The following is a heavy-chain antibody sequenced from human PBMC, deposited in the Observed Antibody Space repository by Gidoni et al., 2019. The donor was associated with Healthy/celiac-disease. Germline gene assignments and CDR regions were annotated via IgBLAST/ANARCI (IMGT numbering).Heavy chain of an antibody. CDR1: GFTFSSYG. CDR3: AKGIAAAGFLTDY. Sequence: QVQLVESGGGVVQPGRSLRLSCAASGFTFSSYGMHWVRQAPGKGLEWVAVISYDGSNKYYADSVKGRFTISRDNSKNTLYLQMNSLRAEDTAVYYYAKGIAAAGFLTDYWGQGTLVTVSS. CDR2: ISYDGSNK. J-gene: IGHJ4*02. V-gene: IGHV3-30*18. D-gene: IGHD6-13*01.